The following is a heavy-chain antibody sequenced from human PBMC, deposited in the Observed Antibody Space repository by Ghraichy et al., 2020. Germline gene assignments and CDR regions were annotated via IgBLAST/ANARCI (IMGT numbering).Heavy chain of an antibody. J-gene: IGHJ6*02. CDR2: GYYICST. CDR1: GGSINTYY. V-gene: IGHV4-59*08. D-gene: IGHD2/OR15-2a*01. Sequence: SETLSLTCTVSGGSINTYYWSWIRHRPRKGLERMGYGYYICSTSYHPSLYRRVTISVDTSKNQFSLKLSSVTAADTACYYCARQGNFLNYYYYFAMDVCGQGTAVTVSS. CDR3: ARQGNFLNYYYYFAMDV.